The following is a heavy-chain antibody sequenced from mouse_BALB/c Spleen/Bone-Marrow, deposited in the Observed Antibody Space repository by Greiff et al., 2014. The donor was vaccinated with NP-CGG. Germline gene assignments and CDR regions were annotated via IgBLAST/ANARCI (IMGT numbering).Heavy chain of an antibody. CDR1: GFTFSSFG. V-gene: IGHV5-17*02. D-gene: IGHD2-14*01. Sequence: EVQLQESGGGLVQPGGSRKLSCAASGFTFSSFGMHWVRQPPEKGLEWVAYISSGSSTIYYAGTVKGRFTISRDNSKNTLFLQMTSLRSEDTAMYYCARSLYYRYDFFDYWGQGTTLTVSS. J-gene: IGHJ2*01. CDR3: ARSLYYRYDFFDY. CDR2: ISSGSSTI.